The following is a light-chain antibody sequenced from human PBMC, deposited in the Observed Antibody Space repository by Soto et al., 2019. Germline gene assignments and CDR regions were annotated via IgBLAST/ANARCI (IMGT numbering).Light chain of an antibody. Sequence: IVMTQSPATLSVSPGEGVTLSCRASQSVDNNLALYQQKPGQAPRRLIYGASTRATGIPGTFIGSGSGTEFTLTISSLQSEDFAVYYCQQYNNWPRTFGQGTKVDIK. CDR1: QSVDNN. V-gene: IGKV3-15*01. CDR3: QQYNNWPRT. J-gene: IGKJ1*01. CDR2: GAS.